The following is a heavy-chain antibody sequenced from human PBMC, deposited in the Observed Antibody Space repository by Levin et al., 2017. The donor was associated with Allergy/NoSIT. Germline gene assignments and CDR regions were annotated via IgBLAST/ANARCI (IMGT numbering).Heavy chain of an antibody. CDR1: GFTFSTYW. Sequence: LSLTCAASGFTFSTYWMTWVRQSPGKGLEWVANIKPDGSEKYYADPVRGRFTISRDSAKKSVDLQMSSLRAEDTAVYYCARERMVGATDFDYWGQGTQVTVSS. V-gene: IGHV3-7*01. CDR3: ARERMVGATDFDY. D-gene: IGHD1-26*01. CDR2: IKPDGSEK. J-gene: IGHJ4*02.